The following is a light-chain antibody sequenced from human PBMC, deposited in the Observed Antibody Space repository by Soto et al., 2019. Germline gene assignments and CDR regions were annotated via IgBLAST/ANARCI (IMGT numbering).Light chain of an antibody. J-gene: IGKJ4*01. CDR1: QSGSSN. Sequence: DIVMTQSPATLSVSPRERATLSCRASQSGSSNLAWYQQKPGQAPRLLIYGASTRATGIPARFSGSVSGTEFTLTISSMQSEDFAVYYYHQYNNWLPLTFGGGTKVEIK. V-gene: IGKV3-15*01. CDR3: HQYNNWLPLT. CDR2: GAS.